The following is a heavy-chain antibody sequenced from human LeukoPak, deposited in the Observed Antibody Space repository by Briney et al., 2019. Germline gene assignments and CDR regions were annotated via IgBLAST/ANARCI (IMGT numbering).Heavy chain of an antibody. CDR3: AREIGPRQLHLWGSAFDY. CDR2: INPSDGKT. J-gene: IGHJ4*02. V-gene: IGHV1-46*01. D-gene: IGHD5-18*01. Sequence: ASVKVSCKASGYTFTNYYMHWVRQAPGQGLEWMGIINPSDGKTSYAQKFQGRVTMTRDTSTSTVYMELSSLRSEDTAVYYCAREIGPRQLHLWGSAFDYWGQGTLVTVSS. CDR1: GYTFTNYY.